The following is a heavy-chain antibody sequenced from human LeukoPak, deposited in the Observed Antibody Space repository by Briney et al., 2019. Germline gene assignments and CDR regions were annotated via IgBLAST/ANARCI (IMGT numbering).Heavy chain of an antibody. V-gene: IGHV3-30*02. J-gene: IGHJ4*02. D-gene: IGHD2-15*01. Sequence: PGGSLRLSCAASGFTFSSYGMHWVRQAPGKGLEWVAFIRYDGSNKYYADSVKGRFTISRDNSKNTLYLQMNSLRAEDTAVYYCAKEAVVAAVYFDYWGQGTLVTVSS. CDR3: AKEAVVAAVYFDY. CDR2: IRYDGSNK. CDR1: GFTFSSYG.